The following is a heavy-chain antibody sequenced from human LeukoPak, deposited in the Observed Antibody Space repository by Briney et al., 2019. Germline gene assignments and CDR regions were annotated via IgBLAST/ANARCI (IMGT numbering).Heavy chain of an antibody. Sequence: EGSLRLSCAASGFTFSDFWMTWVRQTPGKGLEWVANIKENGSETYHVDSVKGRFTISRDNSKNTLYLQMNSLRAEDTAVYYCAKATGNYFDYWGQGTLVTVSS. CDR2: IKENGSET. V-gene: IGHV3-7*03. J-gene: IGHJ4*02. CDR1: GFTFSDFW. CDR3: AKATGNYFDY.